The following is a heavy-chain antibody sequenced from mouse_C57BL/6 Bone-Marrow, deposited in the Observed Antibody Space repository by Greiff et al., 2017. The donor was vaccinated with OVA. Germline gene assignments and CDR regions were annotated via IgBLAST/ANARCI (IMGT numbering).Heavy chain of an antibody. CDR2: IDPSDSDT. CDR1: GYTFTSYW. Sequence: QVQLQQPGAELVRPGSSVKLSCKASGYTFTSYWMHWVKQRPIQGLEWIGNIDPSDSDTQYNQKFKDKATLTVDKSSSTAYLQLSSLTSEDSAVSDCASGNYGSSPVAYWGQGTLVTVSA. V-gene: IGHV1-52*01. CDR3: ASGNYGSSPVAY. J-gene: IGHJ3*01. D-gene: IGHD1-1*01.